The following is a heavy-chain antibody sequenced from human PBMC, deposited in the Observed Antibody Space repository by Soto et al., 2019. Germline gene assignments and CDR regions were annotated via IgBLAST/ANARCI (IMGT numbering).Heavy chain of an antibody. CDR2: INNIGNVT. Sequence: EVQLLESGGGLVQPGGSLRLSCAASGFTFTNYAMSWVRQAPGKGLEWVSGINNIGNVTNNADSVKGRFTIARDNSKNTLYQQMNSLRAEDTAVYYCAKSHVPAANHFYYMDVWGKGTTVTVSS. J-gene: IGHJ6*03. V-gene: IGHV3-23*01. D-gene: IGHD2-2*01. CDR1: GFTFTNYA. CDR3: AKSHVPAANHFYYMDV.